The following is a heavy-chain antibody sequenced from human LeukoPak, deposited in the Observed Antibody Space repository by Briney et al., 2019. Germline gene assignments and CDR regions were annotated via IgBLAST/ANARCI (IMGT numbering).Heavy chain of an antibody. CDR1: GGSISSYY. V-gene: IGHV4-59*01. CDR3: ARDRYYYDSSGYFHAFDI. D-gene: IGHD3-22*01. J-gene: IGHJ3*02. Sequence: PSETLSLTCTVSGGSISSYYWSWIRQPPGKGLEWIGYIYYSGSTNYNPSLKSRVTISVDTSKNQFSLKLSSVTAADTAVYYCARDRYYYDSSGYFHAFDIWGQGTMVTVSS. CDR2: IYYSGST.